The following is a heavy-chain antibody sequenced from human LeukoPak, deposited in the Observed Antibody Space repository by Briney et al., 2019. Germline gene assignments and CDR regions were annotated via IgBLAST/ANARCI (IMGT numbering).Heavy chain of an antibody. CDR1: GYTFTSYA. J-gene: IGHJ4*02. D-gene: IGHD2-8*01. V-gene: IGHV7-4-1*02. CDR3: ARMGYCTRATCGGAFDF. Sequence: ASVKVSCKASGYTFTSYAMNWARQAPGQGLEWMGWINTNTESPAYAQGFTGRFVFSVDISVSTAYLQINSLKAEDTAVYYCARMGYCTRATCGGAFDFWGQGTLVTVSS. CDR2: INTNTESP.